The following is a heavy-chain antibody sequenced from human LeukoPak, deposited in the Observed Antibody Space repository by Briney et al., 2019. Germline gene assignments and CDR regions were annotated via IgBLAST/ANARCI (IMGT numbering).Heavy chain of an antibody. V-gene: IGHV3-21*01. CDR3: ARVRRDGYYFDS. CDR2: ISSDSTYT. CDR1: GFTLKTFK. J-gene: IGHJ4*02. Sequence: GGSLRLSCVVSGFTLKTFKMNWVRQAPGRGLEWVSSISSDSTYTSYADSVKGRFTISGDNAKNSMYLQMDSLRAEDTAVYYCARVRRDGYYFDSWGQGTLVTVSS. D-gene: IGHD5-24*01.